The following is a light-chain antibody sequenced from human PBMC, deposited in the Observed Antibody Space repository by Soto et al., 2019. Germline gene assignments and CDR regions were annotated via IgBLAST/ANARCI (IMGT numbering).Light chain of an antibody. J-gene: IGLJ3*02. CDR2: QDS. CDR3: TAWDDSLSGPV. V-gene: IGLV1-47*01. Sequence: QSVLTQPPSASGTPGQRVTLSCSGSGSNIGSRYVYWYRQVPGTAPKLLIYQDSQRPSGVPDRFSGSKSGTSASLAISGLRSEDEADYYCTAWDDSLSGPVFGGGTKLTVL. CDR1: GSNIGSRY.